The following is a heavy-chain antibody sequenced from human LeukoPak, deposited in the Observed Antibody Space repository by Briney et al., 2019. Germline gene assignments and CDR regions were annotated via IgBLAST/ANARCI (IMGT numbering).Heavy chain of an antibody. CDR2: ISYDGSNK. CDR3: ANLDYGGNPRVDY. CDR1: GFTFSSYG. Sequence: PGRSLRLSCAASGFTFSSYGMHWVRQAPGKGLEWVAVISYDGSNKYYADSVEGRFTISRDNSKNTLYLQMNSLRAEDTAVYYCANLDYGGNPRVDYWGQGTLVTVSS. D-gene: IGHD4-23*01. J-gene: IGHJ4*02. V-gene: IGHV3-30*18.